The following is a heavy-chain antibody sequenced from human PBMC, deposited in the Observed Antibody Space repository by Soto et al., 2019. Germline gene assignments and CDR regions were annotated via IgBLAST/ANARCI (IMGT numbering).Heavy chain of an antibody. CDR3: ARRSGSSDY. V-gene: IGHV3-23*01. D-gene: IGHD1-26*01. J-gene: IGHJ4*02. CDR1: GFTFSSYA. Sequence: VPLLESGGGLVQPGGSLRLSCAASGFTFSSYAMTWVRQAPGKGLEWVSTISGGSTYYADSVKGRFTISRDNSKNTLYLQMNSLRDEDTAIYYCARRSGSSDYWGQGTLVTVSS. CDR2: ISGGST.